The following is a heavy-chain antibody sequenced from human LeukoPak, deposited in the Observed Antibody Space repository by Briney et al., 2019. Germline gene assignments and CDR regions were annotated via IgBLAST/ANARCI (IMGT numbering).Heavy chain of an antibody. D-gene: IGHD3-22*01. CDR2: IYPGDSDT. V-gene: IGHV5-51*01. J-gene: IGHJ4*02. CDR3: ARRQRRYYDSSGASFDY. Sequence: GESLKISCKGSGYSFTSYWIGWVRQMPGKGLEWMGIIYPGDSDTRYSPSFQGQVTISADKSISTAYLQWSSLKASDTAMYYCARRQRRYYDSSGASFDYWGQGTLVTVSS. CDR1: GYSFTSYW.